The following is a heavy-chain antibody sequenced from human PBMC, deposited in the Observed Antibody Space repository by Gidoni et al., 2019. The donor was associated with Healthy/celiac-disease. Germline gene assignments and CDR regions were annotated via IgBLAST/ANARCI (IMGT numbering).Heavy chain of an antibody. CDR3: APLGHDLEVVDY. CDR2: ISSSSSYT. J-gene: IGHJ4*02. Sequence: QVQLVESGGGLVKPGGSLRLSGAASGFTFSDYYMSWIRQAPGKGLEWVSYISSSSSYTNYADSVKGRFTISRDNAKNSLYLQMNSLRAEDTAVYYCAPLGHDLEVVDYWGQGTLVTVSS. D-gene: IGHD3-3*01. CDR1: GFTFSDYY. V-gene: IGHV3-11*05.